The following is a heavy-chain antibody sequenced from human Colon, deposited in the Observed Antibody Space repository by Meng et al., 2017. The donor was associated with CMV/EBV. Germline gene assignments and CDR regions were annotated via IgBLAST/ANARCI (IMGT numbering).Heavy chain of an antibody. J-gene: IGHJ5*02. CDR2: INPHSDSGAT. CDR1: GYTFRDYY. V-gene: IGHV1-2*02. Sequence: ASVKVSCKASGYTFRDYYIHWVRQAPGQGLEWLGWINPHSDSGATKYSQKFQGRVTMTRDMSITTSYMELSMLGSDDTAVYYCARDAAYSWKGANWFDPWGQGTLVTVSS. CDR3: ARDAAYSWKGANWFDP. D-gene: IGHD1-1*01.